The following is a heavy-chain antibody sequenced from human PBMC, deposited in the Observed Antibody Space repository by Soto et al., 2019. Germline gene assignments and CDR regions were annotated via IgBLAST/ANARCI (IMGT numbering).Heavy chain of an antibody. Sequence: QVQLVESGGGVVQPGRSLRLSCAASGFTFSSYGMHWVRQAPGKGLEGVAVISYDGSNKYYADSVKGRFTISRDNSKNTLYLQMNSLRAEDTAVYYCAKDLGGRYYYGMDVWGQGTTVTVSS. D-gene: IGHD3-16*01. CDR1: GFTFSSYG. CDR2: ISYDGSNK. J-gene: IGHJ6*02. V-gene: IGHV3-30*18. CDR3: AKDLGGRYYYGMDV.